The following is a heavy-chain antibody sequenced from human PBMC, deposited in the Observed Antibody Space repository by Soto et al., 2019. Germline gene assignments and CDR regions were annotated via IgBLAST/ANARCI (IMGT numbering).Heavy chain of an antibody. CDR3: ARLSMWAYYDVPFDY. Sequence: ASVKVSCKASGYTFTSYAMHWVRQAPGQRLEWMGWISAYNGNTNYAQKLQGRVTMTTDTSTSTAYMELRSLRSDDTAVYYCARLSMWAYYDVPFDYWGQGTLVTVSS. CDR1: GYTFTSYA. J-gene: IGHJ4*02. V-gene: IGHV1-18*01. D-gene: IGHD3-22*01. CDR2: ISAYNGNT.